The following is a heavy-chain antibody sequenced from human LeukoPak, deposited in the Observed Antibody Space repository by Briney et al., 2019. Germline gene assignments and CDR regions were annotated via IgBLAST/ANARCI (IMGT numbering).Heavy chain of an antibody. CDR2: ISYDGSNK. V-gene: IGHV3-30*18. CDR1: GFTFSSYG. CDR3: AKVLGLVGKFDY. D-gene: IGHD2-15*01. J-gene: IGHJ4*02. Sequence: PGGSLRLSCAASGFTFSSYGMHWVRQAPGKGLEWVAVISYDGSNKYYADSVKGRFTISRDNSKNTLYLQMNSLRAEDTAVYYCAKVLGLVGKFDYWGQGTLVTVSS.